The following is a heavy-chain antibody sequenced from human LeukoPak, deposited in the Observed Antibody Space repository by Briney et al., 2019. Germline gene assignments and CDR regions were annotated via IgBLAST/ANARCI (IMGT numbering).Heavy chain of an antibody. CDR1: GFTFGDYA. D-gene: IGHD3-10*01. Sequence: GGSLRLSCTGFGFTFGDYAINWFRQAPGKGLEWVGFIRGKGYGGTTEYAASVKGRFIISRDDSKNIAYLQMNSLKTEDTAVYYCTRCYGSGTPDDYWGQGNLVAVSS. CDR3: TRCYGSGTPDDY. V-gene: IGHV3-49*03. J-gene: IGHJ4*02. CDR2: IRGKGYGGTT.